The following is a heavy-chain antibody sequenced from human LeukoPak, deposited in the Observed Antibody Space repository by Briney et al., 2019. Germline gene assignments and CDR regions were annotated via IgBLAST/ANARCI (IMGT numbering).Heavy chain of an antibody. CDR1: GDSVSSNSAA. D-gene: IGHD2-15*01. CDR3: ARVYCSGGSCSNWFDP. Sequence: SQTLSLTFAISGDSVSSNSAAWNWIRQSPSRGLEWLGRTYYRSKWYNDYAVSVKSRITINPDTSKNQFSLQLNSVTPEDTAVYYCARVYCSGGSCSNWFDPWGQGTLVTVSS. V-gene: IGHV6-1*01. J-gene: IGHJ5*02. CDR2: TYYRSKWYN.